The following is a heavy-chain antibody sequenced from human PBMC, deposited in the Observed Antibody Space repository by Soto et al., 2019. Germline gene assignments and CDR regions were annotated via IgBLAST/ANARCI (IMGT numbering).Heavy chain of an antibody. Sequence: PGGSLRLSCAASGFTFSSYGMHWVRQAPGKGLEWVAVIWYDGSNKYYADSVKGRFTISRDNSKNTLYLQMNSLRAEDTAVYYCARDYDFWNYYYYGMDVWGQGTTVTVSS. CDR1: GFTFSSYG. CDR2: IWYDGSNK. D-gene: IGHD3-3*01. J-gene: IGHJ6*02. CDR3: ARDYDFWNYYYYGMDV. V-gene: IGHV3-33*01.